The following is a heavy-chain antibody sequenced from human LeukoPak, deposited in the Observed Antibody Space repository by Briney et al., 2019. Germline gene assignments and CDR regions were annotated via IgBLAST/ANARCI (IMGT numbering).Heavy chain of an antibody. CDR3: ARVKMTAYYFDY. CDR2: ISYDGSDK. Sequence: GGSLRLSCAASGFTFGSYAMHWVRQAPGKGLEWVAVISYDGSDKYYADSVKGRFTISRDNSENTLYLQMNSLRAEDTAVYYCARVKMTAYYFDYWGQGTLVTVSS. J-gene: IGHJ4*02. V-gene: IGHV3-30*04. CDR1: GFTFGSYA. D-gene: IGHD2-21*02.